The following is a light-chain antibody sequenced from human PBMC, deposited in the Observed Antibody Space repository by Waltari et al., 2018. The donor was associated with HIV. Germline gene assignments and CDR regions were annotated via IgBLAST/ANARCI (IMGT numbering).Light chain of an antibody. CDR3: AAWDANLNGRL. V-gene: IGLV1-44*01. J-gene: IGLJ2*01. Sequence: QSVLTQSPSASGTPGPRVTISCSGSLSNIGGNTVSLYQHLPGTAPKLLIYSNNQRPSGVPDRFSGSKSGTSASLAISGLQSEDEADYYCAAWDANLNGRLFGGGTKLTVL. CDR1: LSNIGGNT. CDR2: SNN.